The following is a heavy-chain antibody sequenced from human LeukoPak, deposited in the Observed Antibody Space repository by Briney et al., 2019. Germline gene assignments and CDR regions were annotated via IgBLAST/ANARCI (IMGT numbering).Heavy chain of an antibody. D-gene: IGHD2-2*01. CDR1: GVSVTTSGSY. CDR3: ARHNDYASLMDV. V-gene: IGHV4-39*01. CDR2: ISYSGIT. J-gene: IGHJ6*02. Sequence: SETLSLTCTVFGVSVTTSGSYGAWIRQPPGRGLEWIGSISYSGITYYKPSLRGRVAISGDTAKNQFSLKLSSVTAADTAVYYCARHNDYASLMDVWGQGTTVTVSS.